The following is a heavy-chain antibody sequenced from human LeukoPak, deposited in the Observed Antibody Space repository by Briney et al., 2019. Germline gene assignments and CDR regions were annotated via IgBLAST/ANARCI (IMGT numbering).Heavy chain of an antibody. CDR3: ARLSTPKKPAASHYFDC. J-gene: IGHJ4*02. CDR1: GGSFSGYY. Sequence: SETLSLTCAVYGGSFSGYYWSWIRQPPGKGLEWIGEINHSGSANYNPSLKSRVTISVDTSKNQFSLKLSSVTAADTAVYYCARLSTPKKPAASHYFDCWGQGTLVTVSS. CDR2: INHSGSA. V-gene: IGHV4-34*01. D-gene: IGHD6-13*01.